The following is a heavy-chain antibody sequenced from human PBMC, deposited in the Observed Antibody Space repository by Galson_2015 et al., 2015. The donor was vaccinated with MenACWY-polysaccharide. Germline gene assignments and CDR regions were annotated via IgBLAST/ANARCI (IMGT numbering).Heavy chain of an antibody. D-gene: IGHD3-22*01. CDR3: ARDPLDSSGYTRGSVFDL. CDR1: GFTFSSFW. J-gene: IGHJ2*01. CDR2: IKQDGSEK. Sequence: SLRLSCAASGFTFSSFWMSWVRQAPGKGLGWVAIIKQDGSEKYYVDSVKGRFSISRDNAKNSLYLQMNSLRREDTAVYYCARDPLDSSGYTRGSVFDLWGRGPLVTVSS. V-gene: IGHV3-7*01.